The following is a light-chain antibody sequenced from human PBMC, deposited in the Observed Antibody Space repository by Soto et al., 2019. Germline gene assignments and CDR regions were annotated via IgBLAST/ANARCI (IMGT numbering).Light chain of an antibody. CDR3: ATWDSSLSAAV. CDR1: ISNIGNNY. CDR2: DNY. J-gene: IGLJ2*01. V-gene: IGLV1-51*01. Sequence: QSVLTQPPSVSAAPGQTVTLSCSGSISNIGNNYVSWFQQFPGTGPKLLIYDNYKRPSGIPDRFSGAKSGTSATLRITGLQLGDEADYYCATWDSSLSAAVFGGGTKLTVL.